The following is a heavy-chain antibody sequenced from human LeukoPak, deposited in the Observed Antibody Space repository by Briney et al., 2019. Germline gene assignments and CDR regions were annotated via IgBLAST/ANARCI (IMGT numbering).Heavy chain of an antibody. CDR1: GFTFDDYA. V-gene: IGHV3-9*01. D-gene: IGHD2-2*01. CDR2: ISWNSGSI. J-gene: IGHJ4*02. CDR3: AKLGVVPAAMPGDY. Sequence: GRSLRLSCAASGFTFDDYAMHWVRQAPGKGLEWVSGISWNSGSIGYADSVKGRFTIPRDNAKNSLYLQMNSLRAEDTALYYCAKLGVVPAAMPGDYWGQGTLVTVSS.